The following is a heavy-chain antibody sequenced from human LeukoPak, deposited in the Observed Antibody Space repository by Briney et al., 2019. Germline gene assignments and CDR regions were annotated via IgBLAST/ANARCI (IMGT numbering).Heavy chain of an antibody. D-gene: IGHD2-15*01. J-gene: IGHJ5*02. V-gene: IGHV3-21*01. CDR1: GSTFSSYS. CDR3: ARDRIEYCSGGSCYDAWFDP. CDR2: ISSSSSYI. Sequence: PGGSLRLSCAASGSTFSSYSMNWVRQAPGKGLEWVSSISSSSSYIYYADSVKGRFTISRDNAKNSLYLQMNSLRAEDTAVYYCARDRIEYCSGGSCYDAWFDPWGQGTLVTVSS.